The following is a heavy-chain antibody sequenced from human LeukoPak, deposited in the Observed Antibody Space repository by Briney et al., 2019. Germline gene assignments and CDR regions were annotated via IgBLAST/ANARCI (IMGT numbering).Heavy chain of an antibody. CDR3: AKFRGADYYNYYMDV. CDR2: IGGSGGSR. D-gene: IGHD6-19*01. CDR1: GFNFRNYA. Sequence: GGSLRLSCAASGFNFRNYAMSWVRQAPGKGLEWVSGIGGSGGSRYSADSVKGRFTTSRDNSKNTLYLQMDSLRAEDTAVYYCAKFRGADYYNYYMDVWGKGTTVTVSS. J-gene: IGHJ6*03. V-gene: IGHV3-23*01.